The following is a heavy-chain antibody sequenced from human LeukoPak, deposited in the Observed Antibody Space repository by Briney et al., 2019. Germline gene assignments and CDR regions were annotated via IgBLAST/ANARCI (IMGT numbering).Heavy chain of an antibody. CDR1: GGSFSGYY. J-gene: IGHJ5*02. D-gene: IGHD2-8*01. V-gene: IGHV3-21*01. CDR2: ISSGSSYI. CDR3: ARDGPKYCSNGVCYAPVDP. Sequence: ETLSLTCAVYGGSFSGYYWSWVRQAPGKGLEWVSSISSGSSYIYYADSVKGRFTISRDNGKNSLYLQMNSLRAEDTAVYYCARDGPKYCSNGVCYAPVDPWGQGTLVTVSS.